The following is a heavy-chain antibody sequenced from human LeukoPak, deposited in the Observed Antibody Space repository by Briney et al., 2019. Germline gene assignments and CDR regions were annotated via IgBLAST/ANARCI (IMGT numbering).Heavy chain of an antibody. Sequence: SVKVSCKASGYTFTGYYLQWVRQAPGQGLEWMGGIIPIFGTANYAQKFQGRVTITADESTSTAYMELNSLRSEDTAVYYCARLLGYCSGGSCYSEHAFDIWGQGTMVTVSS. V-gene: IGHV1-69*13. CDR3: ARLLGYCSGGSCYSEHAFDI. CDR2: IIPIFGTA. J-gene: IGHJ3*02. D-gene: IGHD2-15*01. CDR1: GYTFTGYY.